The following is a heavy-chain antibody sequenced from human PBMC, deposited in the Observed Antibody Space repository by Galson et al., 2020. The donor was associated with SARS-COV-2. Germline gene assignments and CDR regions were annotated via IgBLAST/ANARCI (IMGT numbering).Heavy chain of an antibody. D-gene: IGHD6-19*01. J-gene: IGHJ4*02. Sequence: GESLKISCAASAFTFSDYPMSWVRQAPGKGLEWVSAIGGSGGDTKYANSVKGRFTISRDNSKNTLYLQMNSLTVDDTAVYYCGKQTSVGGYDSVWYDYWGQGTLVTVSS. CDR3: GKQTSVGGYDSVWYDY. CDR2: IGGSGGDT. CDR1: AFTFSDYP. V-gene: IGHV3-23*01.